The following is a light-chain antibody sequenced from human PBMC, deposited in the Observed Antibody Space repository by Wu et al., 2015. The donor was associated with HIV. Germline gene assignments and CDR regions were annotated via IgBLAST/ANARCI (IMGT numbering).Light chain of an antibody. J-gene: IGKJ1*01. V-gene: IGKV3-20*01. CDR1: QSIRSSY. Sequence: EIVLTQSPGTLSLSPGERATLSCRASQSIRSSYLAWFQQNPGQSPRLVIFGASNRATGIPDRFSGSGSGTDFTLSISRLEPEDFAVCYCQQYGSSPQTFGQGTKVEIK. CDR3: QQYGSSPQT. CDR2: GAS.